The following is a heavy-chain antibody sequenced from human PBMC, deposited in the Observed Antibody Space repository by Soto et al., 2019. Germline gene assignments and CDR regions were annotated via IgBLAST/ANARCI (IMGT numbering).Heavy chain of an antibody. J-gene: IGHJ4*02. CDR2: ISAYNGNT. CDR1: GGTFSSYA. Sequence: QVQLVQSGAEVKKPGSSVKVSCKASGGTFSSYAISWVRQAPGQGLEWMGGISAYNGNTNYAQKLQGRVTMTTDTSTSTAYMELRSLRSDDTAVYYCARVDRSSSHFDYWGQGTLVTVSS. D-gene: IGHD6-6*01. CDR3: ARVDRSSSHFDY. V-gene: IGHV1-18*01.